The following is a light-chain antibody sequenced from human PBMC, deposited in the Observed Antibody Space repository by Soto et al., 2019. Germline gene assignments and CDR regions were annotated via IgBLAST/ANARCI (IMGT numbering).Light chain of an antibody. Sequence: EIVMTQSPGTLSVSPGERVTLSCRASQSVGNNLAWHQQKPGQAPRLLIYGASTRATGFPARFSGSGSGTEFTLTISSLQSEDFAVYYCLQYNGWPITFGQGTRLEIK. CDR1: QSVGNN. J-gene: IGKJ5*01. CDR2: GAS. V-gene: IGKV3-15*01. CDR3: LQYNGWPIT.